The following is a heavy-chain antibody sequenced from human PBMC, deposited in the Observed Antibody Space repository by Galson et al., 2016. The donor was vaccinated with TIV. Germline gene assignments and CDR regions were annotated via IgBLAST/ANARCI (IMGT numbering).Heavy chain of an antibody. V-gene: IGHV1-69*13. J-gene: IGHJ3*01. D-gene: IGHD3-22*01. CDR2: IVPIFRTP. CDR3: AREMYFYDSSRKGDAFDV. CDR1: EDTFSNHT. Sequence: SVKVSCKASEDTFSNHTISWARQAPGQGLEWMGRIVPIFRTPTYAQKFQGRVTLTADESTSTAYMGLSNLSSEDTAVYYCAREMYFYDSSRKGDAFDVWGQGSMVTVSS.